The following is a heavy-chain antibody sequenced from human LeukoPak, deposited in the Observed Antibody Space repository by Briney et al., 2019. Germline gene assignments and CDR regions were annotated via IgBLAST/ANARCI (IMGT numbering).Heavy chain of an antibody. CDR1: GGSISSGGYY. CDR3: ARHLGHYYGMDV. J-gene: IGHJ6*02. Sequence: SSQTLSLTCTVSGGSISSGGYYWSWIRQHPGKGLEWIGYIYYSGSTNYNPSLKSRVTISVDTSKNQFSLKLSSVTAADTAVYYCARHLGHYYGMDVWGQGTTVTVSS. CDR2: IYYSGST. V-gene: IGHV4-31*03. D-gene: IGHD3-16*01.